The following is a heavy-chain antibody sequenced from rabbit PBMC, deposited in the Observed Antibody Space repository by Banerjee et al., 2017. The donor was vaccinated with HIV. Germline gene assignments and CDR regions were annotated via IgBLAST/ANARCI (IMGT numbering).Heavy chain of an antibody. CDR2: IGTGSGVT. D-gene: IGHD1-1*01. V-gene: IGHV1S40*01. CDR3: ARSPNDGCGHCSFNL. J-gene: IGHJ4*01. Sequence: QSLEESGGDLVKPGASLTLTCTASGFSFSGSYWIWWVRQAPGKGLEWIACIGTGSGVTYYASWAKGRFTISKTSSTTVTLQMTSLTAADTATYFCARSPNDGCGHCSFNLWGPGTLVTVS. CDR1: GFSFSGSYW.